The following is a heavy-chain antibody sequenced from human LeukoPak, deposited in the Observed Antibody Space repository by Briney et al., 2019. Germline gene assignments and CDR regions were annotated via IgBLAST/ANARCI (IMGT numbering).Heavy chain of an antibody. V-gene: IGHV3-7*01. J-gene: IGHJ4*02. Sequence: GGSLRLSCAASGFTFSSYPMYWVRQAPGKGLEWVANIKQDGSEKYYVDSVKGRFTISRDNAKNSLYLQMNSLRAEDTAVYYCARGAGGYYYDSSGYYYWGQGTLVTVSS. D-gene: IGHD3-22*01. CDR2: IKQDGSEK. CDR3: ARGAGGYYYDSSGYYY. CDR1: GFTFSSYP.